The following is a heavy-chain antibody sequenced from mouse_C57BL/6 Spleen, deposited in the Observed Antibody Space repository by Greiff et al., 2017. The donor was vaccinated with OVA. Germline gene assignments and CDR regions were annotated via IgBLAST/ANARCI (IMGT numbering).Heavy chain of an antibody. CDR2: IRSKSNNYGT. CDR3: VSELSRYFDV. Sequence: EVKLVESGGGLVQPKGSLKLSCAASGFSFTTYAMNWVRQAPGQGLEWVARIRSKSNNYGTYYADSVKDRFTISRDDSESMLYLQMNNLKTEDTAMYYCVSELSRYFDVWGTGTTLTVSS. J-gene: IGHJ1*03. CDR1: GFSFTTYA. V-gene: IGHV10-1*01.